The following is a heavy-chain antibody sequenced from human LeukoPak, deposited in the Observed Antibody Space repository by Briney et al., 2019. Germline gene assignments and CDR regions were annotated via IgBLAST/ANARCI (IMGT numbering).Heavy chain of an antibody. CDR3: AKYGSGTYCLDN. D-gene: IGHD3-10*01. Sequence: GGSLRLSCAASGFTFSSYAMSWVRQAPGKGLEWVSGISSSGGSTYYADSVKGRFTISRDNSKNTLYLQMNSLRAEDTAVYYCAKYGSGTYCLDNWGQGTLVTVSS. CDR1: GFTFSSYA. J-gene: IGHJ4*02. V-gene: IGHV3-23*01. CDR2: ISSSGGST.